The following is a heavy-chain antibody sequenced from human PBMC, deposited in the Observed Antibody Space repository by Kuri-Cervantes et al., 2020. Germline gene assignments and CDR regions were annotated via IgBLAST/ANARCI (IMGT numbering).Heavy chain of an antibody. J-gene: IGHJ6*02. V-gene: IGHV4-39*07. Sequence: SETLSLTCTVSGGSISSSSYYWGWIRQPPGKGLEWIGSIYYSGSTYYNPSLKSRVTISVDKPKNQFSLKLSSVTAADTAVYYCARASITMVRGVITYYYYYGMDVWGQGTTVTVSS. CDR3: ARASITMVRGVITYYYYYGMDV. CDR2: IYYSGST. CDR1: GGSISSSSYY. D-gene: IGHD3-10*01.